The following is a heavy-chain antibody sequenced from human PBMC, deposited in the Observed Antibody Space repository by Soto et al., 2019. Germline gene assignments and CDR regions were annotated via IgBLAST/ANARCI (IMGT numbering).Heavy chain of an antibody. CDR3: AREKYYYDSSGYPFDY. J-gene: IGHJ4*02. CDR1: GGSISGYY. CDR2: IYTSGST. Sequence: SDPLSLTCTVSGGSISGYYWSWIRQPAGKGLEWIGRIYTSGSTNYNPSLKSRVTMSVDTSKNQFSLKLSSVTAADTAVYYCAREKYYYDSSGYPFDYWGQGTLVTVSS. V-gene: IGHV4-4*07. D-gene: IGHD3-22*01.